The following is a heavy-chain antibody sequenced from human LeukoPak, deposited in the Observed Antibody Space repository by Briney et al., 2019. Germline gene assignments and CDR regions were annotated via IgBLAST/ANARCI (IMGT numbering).Heavy chain of an antibody. CDR1: GFTFSSYG. CDR3: AKLPLGVVIIGMRNYYYYGTDV. J-gene: IGHJ6*02. CDR2: ISYDGSNK. D-gene: IGHD3-3*01. V-gene: IGHV3-30*18. Sequence: PGGSLRLSCAASGFTFSSYGMHWVRQAPGKGLEWVAVISYDGSNKYYADSVKGRFTISRDNSKNTLYLQMNSLRAEDTAVYYCAKLPLGVVIIGMRNYYYYGTDVWGQGTTVTVSS.